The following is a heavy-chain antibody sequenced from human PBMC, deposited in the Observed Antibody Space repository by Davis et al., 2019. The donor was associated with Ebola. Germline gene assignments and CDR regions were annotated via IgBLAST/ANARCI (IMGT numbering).Heavy chain of an antibody. CDR1: GFTFSGSA. Sequence: GESLKISCAASGFTFSGSAMHWVRQASGKGLEWVGRIRSKANSYATAYAASVKGRFTISRDDSKNTAYLQMNSLKTEDTAVYYCTSFYGDQDYWGQRTLVTVSS. V-gene: IGHV3-73*01. CDR3: TSFYGDQDY. D-gene: IGHD4-17*01. CDR2: IRSKANSYAT. J-gene: IGHJ4*02.